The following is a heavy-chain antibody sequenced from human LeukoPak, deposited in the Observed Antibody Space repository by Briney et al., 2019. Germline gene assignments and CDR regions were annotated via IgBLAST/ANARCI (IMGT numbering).Heavy chain of an antibody. Sequence: SETLSLTCNVSSGSISGYYWTWVRQPPGKGLERIGYIYYSGSTNYNPSLKSRVTISVGTSKNQFSLKLSSVTAADTAVYYCARQVFSSGWYTYYYYGMDVWGQGTTVTVSS. CDR2: IYYSGST. V-gene: IGHV4-59*08. CDR1: SGSISGYY. CDR3: ARQVFSSGWYTYYYYGMDV. J-gene: IGHJ6*02. D-gene: IGHD6-19*01.